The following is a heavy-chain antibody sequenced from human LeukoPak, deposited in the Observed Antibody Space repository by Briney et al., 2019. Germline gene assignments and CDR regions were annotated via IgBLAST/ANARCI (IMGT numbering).Heavy chain of an antibody. CDR1: GFTFSSYA. CDR3: AKDISSWYSFINY. D-gene: IGHD6-13*01. J-gene: IGHJ4*02. Sequence: GGSLRLSCAASGFTFSSYAMSWVRQAPGKGLEWASAISGSGGSTYYADSVKGRFTISRDNSKNTLYLQMNSLRAEDTAVYYCAKDISSWYSFINYWGQGTLVTVSS. CDR2: ISGSGGST. V-gene: IGHV3-23*01.